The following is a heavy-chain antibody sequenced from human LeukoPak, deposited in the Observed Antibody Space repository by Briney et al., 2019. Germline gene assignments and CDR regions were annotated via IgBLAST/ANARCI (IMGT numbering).Heavy chain of an antibody. CDR1: GYTFTSYD. CDR3: ARDGIVVVPAAMGGYGMDV. D-gene: IGHD2-2*01. V-gene: IGHV1-8*01. Sequence: ASVKVSCKASGYTFTSYDINWMRQATGQGLEWMGWMNPNSGNTGYAQKFQGRVTMTRNTSISTAYMELSSLRSEDTAVYYCARDGIVVVPAAMGGYGMDVWGQGTTVTVSS. J-gene: IGHJ6*02. CDR2: MNPNSGNT.